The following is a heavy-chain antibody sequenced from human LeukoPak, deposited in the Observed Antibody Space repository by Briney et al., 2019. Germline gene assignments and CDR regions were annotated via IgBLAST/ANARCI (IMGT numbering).Heavy chain of an antibody. CDR2: ISHDGSNK. V-gene: IGHV3-30*04. CDR3: ARDRLGMVATFLPDY. Sequence: PGGSLRLSCAASGFTFSSYAMHWVRQAPGKGLEWVAVISHDGSNKYYADSVKGRFTISRDNSKNTLYLQMNSLRAEDTAVYYCARDRLGMVATFLPDYWGQGTLVTVSS. D-gene: IGHD5-12*01. J-gene: IGHJ4*02. CDR1: GFTFSSYA.